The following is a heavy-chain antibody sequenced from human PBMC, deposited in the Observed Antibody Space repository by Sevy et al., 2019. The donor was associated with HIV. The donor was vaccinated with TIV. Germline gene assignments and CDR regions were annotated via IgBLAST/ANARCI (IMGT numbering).Heavy chain of an antibody. D-gene: IGHD3-22*01. CDR1: GFTFGDYA. Sequence: GGSLRLSCTGSGFTFGDYAMSWFRQAPGMGLEWVGFIRSKDYGGATEYAASVKGRITISRDDSKSIDDLQMNSLKTEDTAVYYCTRGYYYDSSGYSDYWGQGTLVTVSS. V-gene: IGHV3-49*03. CDR3: TRGYYYDSSGYSDY. CDR2: IRSKDYGGAT. J-gene: IGHJ4*02.